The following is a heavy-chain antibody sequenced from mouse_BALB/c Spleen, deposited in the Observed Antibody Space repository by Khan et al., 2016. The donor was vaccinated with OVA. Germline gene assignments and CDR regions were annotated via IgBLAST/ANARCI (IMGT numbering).Heavy chain of an antibody. D-gene: IGHD1-2*01. CDR1: GYSITSGYG. CDR2: ISYSGST. V-gene: IGHV3-2*02. CDR3: ARTARIKY. Sequence: EVKLGVSEPGLVKPSQSLSLTCTVTGYSITSGYGWNWIRQFPGNKLEWMGYISYSGSTNYNPSLKSRISITRDTSKNQFFLQLNSVTTEDTATYYCARTARIKYWGQGTTLTVSS. J-gene: IGHJ2*01.